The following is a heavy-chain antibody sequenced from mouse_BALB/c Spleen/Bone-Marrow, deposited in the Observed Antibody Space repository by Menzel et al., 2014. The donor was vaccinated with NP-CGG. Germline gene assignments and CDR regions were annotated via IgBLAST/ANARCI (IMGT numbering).Heavy chain of an antibody. CDR1: GYSITSDYA. V-gene: IGHV3-2*02. Sequence: EVMLVESGPGLVKPSQSLSLTCTVTGYSITSDYAWNWIRQFPGNKLEWMGYISYSANTNYNPSLKSRISITRDTSKNQFFLQLNSVTAEDTATYYCTRGTTAGFAYWGQGTLVTVSA. J-gene: IGHJ3*01. CDR2: ISYSANT. D-gene: IGHD1-2*01. CDR3: TRGTTAGFAY.